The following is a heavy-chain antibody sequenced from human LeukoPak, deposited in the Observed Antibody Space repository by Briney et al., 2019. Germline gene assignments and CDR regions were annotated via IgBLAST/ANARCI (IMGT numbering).Heavy chain of an antibody. V-gene: IGHV3-30-3*01. Sequence: GGSLRLSCAASGFTFSSYAMHWVRQAPGKGLEWVAVISYDGSNKYYADSVKGRFTISRDNSKNTLYLQMNSLRAEDTAVYYCARIGHDSYQTFDSWGHGTLITVSS. CDR1: GFTFSSYA. CDR3: ARIGHDSYQTFDS. J-gene: IGHJ5*01. D-gene: IGHD2-2*01. CDR2: ISYDGSNK.